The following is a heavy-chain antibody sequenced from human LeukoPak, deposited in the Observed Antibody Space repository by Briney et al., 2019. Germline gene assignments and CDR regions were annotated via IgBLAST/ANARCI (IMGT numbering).Heavy chain of an antibody. CDR2: IGTVGDT. V-gene: IGHV3-13*01. CDR3: ARETLDVGGDYGWYFDL. CDR1: GFTFSIYD. D-gene: IGHD4-17*01. Sequence: GGSLRLSCAASGFTFSIYDMHWVRQATGKGLEWVSAIGTVGDTYYPASVKGRFTISRENAKNSLYLQMNSLRDGDTAVYYCARETLDVGGDYGWYFDLWGRGTPVTVSS. J-gene: IGHJ2*01.